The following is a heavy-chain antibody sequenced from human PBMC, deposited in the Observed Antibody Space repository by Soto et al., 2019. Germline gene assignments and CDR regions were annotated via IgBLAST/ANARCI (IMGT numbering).Heavy chain of an antibody. J-gene: IGHJ4*02. CDR1: GLTFRNSA. D-gene: IGHD6-13*01. CDR2: TINCGITA. V-gene: IGHV3-23*05. CDR3: TRSEAAAGRQISFDS. Sequence: PGGSLRLSCAPSGLTFRNSAMGWVRQAQGKGLEWVSSTINCGITATDIESVKGRFVISRDNSNNTPYLQMNSLRVEDTAVYYCTRSEAAAGRQISFDSWGQGTLVTVSS.